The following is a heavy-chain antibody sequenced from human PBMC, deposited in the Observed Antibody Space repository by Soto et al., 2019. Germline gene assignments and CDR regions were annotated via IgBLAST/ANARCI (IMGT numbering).Heavy chain of an antibody. D-gene: IGHD3-10*01. CDR2: FIPIFGTA. V-gene: IGHV1-69*06. Sequence: QVQLVQAGAEVKKPGSSVKVSCKASGGTFSSYAISWVRQAPGQGLEWMGGFIPIFGTAKYAQKFQGRVTSTAHKPTSTAYMALSSVRSEVTAVDYCARIPAYYGSGSYPALYYHGMDVWGQGTTVTVSS. CDR1: GGTFSSYA. J-gene: IGHJ6*02. CDR3: ARIPAYYGSGSYPALYYHGMDV.